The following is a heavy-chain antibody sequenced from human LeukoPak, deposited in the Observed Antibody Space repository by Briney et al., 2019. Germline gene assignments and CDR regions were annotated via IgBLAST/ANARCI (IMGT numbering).Heavy chain of an antibody. CDR2: ISGSGSST. D-gene: IGHD3-10*01. Sequence: GGSLRLSCAASGFTFSSYAMNWVRQDPGKGLEWVSSISGSGSSTYYADSVKGRFTISRDNSKNTLYLQMNSLRAEDTAIYYCARAARITMVRAQPDIWGQGTMVTVSS. CDR3: ARAARITMVRAQPDI. J-gene: IGHJ3*02. V-gene: IGHV3-23*01. CDR1: GFTFSSYA.